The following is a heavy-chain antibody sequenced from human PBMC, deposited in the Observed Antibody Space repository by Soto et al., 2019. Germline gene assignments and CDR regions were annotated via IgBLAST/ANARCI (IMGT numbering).Heavy chain of an antibody. J-gene: IGHJ4*02. CDR2: ISSTGSNQ. CDR1: GFTFTSHG. CDR3: AKVSASTSGWYGSGWGTFDS. D-gene: IGHD6-19*01. Sequence: QVQLVESGGGVGQPGRSLRLSCAASGFTFTSHGMHWVRQAPGKGLDWVAAISSTGSNQYYADSVKGRFTISRSDSTNTLYLEMKSLRVEDTAIYYCAKVSASTSGWYGSGWGTFDSWGQGTLVTVSS. V-gene: IGHV3-30*18.